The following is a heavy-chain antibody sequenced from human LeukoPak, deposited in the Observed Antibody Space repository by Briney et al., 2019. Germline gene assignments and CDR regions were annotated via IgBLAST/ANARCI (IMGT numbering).Heavy chain of an antibody. V-gene: IGHV4-4*07. Sequence: SETLSLTCTVSGGSISSYYWSWIRQPAGKGLEWIGRIYTSGSTNYNPSLKSRVTISVDTSKNQFSLKLSSVTAADTAVYYCARDRYYYDSSGYYYVGAAFDIWGQGTMVTVSS. J-gene: IGHJ3*02. CDR2: IYTSGST. CDR1: GGSISSYY. D-gene: IGHD3-22*01. CDR3: ARDRYYYDSSGYYYVGAAFDI.